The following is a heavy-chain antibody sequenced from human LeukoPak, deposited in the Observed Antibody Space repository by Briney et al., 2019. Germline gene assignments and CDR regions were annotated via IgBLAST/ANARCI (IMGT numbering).Heavy chain of an antibody. CDR2: ISGSGGST. D-gene: IGHD3-3*01. CDR1: GFSFSSYA. Sequence: GGSLRLSCAASGFSFSSYAMSWVRQAPGKGLEWVSAISGSGGSTYYADSVKGRFTISRDNSKNTLYLQMNSLRAEDTAVYYCAKDQPYDFWSGFQTNLDYWGQGTLVTVSS. CDR3: AKDQPYDFWSGFQTNLDY. V-gene: IGHV3-23*01. J-gene: IGHJ4*02.